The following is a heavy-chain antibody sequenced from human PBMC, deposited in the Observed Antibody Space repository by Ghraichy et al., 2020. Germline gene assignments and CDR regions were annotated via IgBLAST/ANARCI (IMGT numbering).Heavy chain of an antibody. CDR2: IYYSGST. Sequence: SETLSLTCTVSGGSISSSSYYWGWIRQPPGKGLEWIGSIYYSGSTYYNPSLKSRVTISVDTSQNQFSLKLSSVTAADTAVYYCATAYCGGDCYSTYYHTTPNWFDPWGQGTLVTVSS. V-gene: IGHV4-39*01. J-gene: IGHJ5*02. D-gene: IGHD2-21*02. CDR1: GGSISSSSYY. CDR3: ATAYCGGDCYSTYYHTTPNWFDP.